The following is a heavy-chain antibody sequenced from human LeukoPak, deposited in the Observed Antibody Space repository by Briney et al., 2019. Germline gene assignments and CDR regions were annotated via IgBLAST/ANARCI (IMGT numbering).Heavy chain of an antibody. CDR3: ARDSSWY. V-gene: IGHV1-2*02. CDR1: TVTGVD. J-gene: IGHJ4*02. Sequence: TVTGVDLGGGRLITKQGLEWMGWINSNSGGTSYAQKFQGRVTMTRDTSISTAYMELSSLRSDDTAVYYCARDSSWYWGQGTLVTVSS. CDR2: INSNSGGT.